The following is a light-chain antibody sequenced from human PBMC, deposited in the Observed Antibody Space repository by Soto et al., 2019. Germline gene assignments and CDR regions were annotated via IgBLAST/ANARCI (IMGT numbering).Light chain of an antibody. V-gene: IGKV3-15*01. CDR3: QQYDNWPPLT. J-gene: IGKJ4*01. Sequence: EILMTQSPATLSVSPGERATLSCRASQSVRSNLAWYQQKPGQAPRLLIYDASNRATGIPTRFSGTGSGTEYTLTIISLQSEDFAVYYCQQYDNWPPLTFGGGTKVEI. CDR2: DAS. CDR1: QSVRSN.